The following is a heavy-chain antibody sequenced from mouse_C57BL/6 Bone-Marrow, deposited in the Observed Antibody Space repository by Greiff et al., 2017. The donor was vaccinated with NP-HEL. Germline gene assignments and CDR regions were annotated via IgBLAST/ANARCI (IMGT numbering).Heavy chain of an antibody. V-gene: IGHV5-4*01. CDR3: ARDAGPSYAMDY. Sequence: EVKLVESGGGLVKPGGSLKLSCAASGFTFSSYAMSWVRQTPEKRLEWVATISDGGSYTYYPDNVKGRFTISRDNAKNNLYLQMSHLKSEDTAMYYCARDAGPSYAMDYWGQGTSVTVSS. CDR1: GFTFSSYA. J-gene: IGHJ4*01. CDR2: ISDGGSYT.